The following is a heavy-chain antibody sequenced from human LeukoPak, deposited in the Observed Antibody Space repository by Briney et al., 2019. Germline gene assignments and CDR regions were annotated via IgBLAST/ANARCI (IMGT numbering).Heavy chain of an antibody. CDR1: GASISGPS. J-gene: IGHJ5*02. V-gene: IGHV4-59*11. D-gene: IGHD3-22*01. Sequence: SETLSLTCTVSGASISGPSWNWIRQPPGKGLEWIGRIYYSGATNYNPSLKGRVTMSIDTSKNQFSLKLSSVTAADTAVYYCARGRRNYDSSGYYERFDPWGQGTLVTVSS. CDR2: IYYSGAT. CDR3: ARGRRNYDSSGYYERFDP.